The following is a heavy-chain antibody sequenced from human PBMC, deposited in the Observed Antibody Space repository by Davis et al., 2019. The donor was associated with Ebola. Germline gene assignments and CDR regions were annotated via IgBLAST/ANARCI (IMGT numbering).Heavy chain of an antibody. CDR1: VITFSSYA. CDR3: VKVGGTSYGDYYYGMDV. V-gene: IGHV3-23*01. Sequence: GESLKISCTDSVITFSSYAMTWVRQAPGKGLEWVSAISGSGGSTYYADSVKGRFTISRDNSKNTLLLHMKSLRVDDTAVYYCVKVGGTSYGDYYYGMDVWGKGTTVTVSS. D-gene: IGHD1-26*01. CDR2: ISGSGGST. J-gene: IGHJ6*04.